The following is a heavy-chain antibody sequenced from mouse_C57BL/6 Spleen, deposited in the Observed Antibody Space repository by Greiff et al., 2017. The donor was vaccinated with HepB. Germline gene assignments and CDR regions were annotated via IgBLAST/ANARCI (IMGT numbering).Heavy chain of an antibody. D-gene: IGHD2-3*01. Sequence: QVTLKVSGPGILQPSQSLSLTCSFSGFSLSTFGMGVGWLRPPSGKGLEWLAHIWWDDDKYYNPALKSRLTISKDTSKNQVFLKIANVDTADTATYYCARLYDGYSYAMDYWGQGTSVTVSS. CDR3: ARLYDGYSYAMDY. J-gene: IGHJ4*01. CDR1: GFSLSTFGMG. V-gene: IGHV8-8*01. CDR2: IWWDDDK.